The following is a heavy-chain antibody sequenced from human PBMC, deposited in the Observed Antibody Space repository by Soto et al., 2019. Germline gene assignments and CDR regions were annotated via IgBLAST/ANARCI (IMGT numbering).Heavy chain of an antibody. V-gene: IGHV1-3*01. Sequence: ASVKVSCKASRYTFTSYAMHWVRQAPGQRLEWMGWINAGNGNTKYSQKFQGRVTITRDTSASTAYMELSSLRSEDTAVYYCARDFVWGSYRYTVNWFDPWGQGTLVTVSS. J-gene: IGHJ5*02. CDR3: ARDFVWGSYRYTVNWFDP. D-gene: IGHD3-16*02. CDR1: RYTFTSYA. CDR2: INAGNGNT.